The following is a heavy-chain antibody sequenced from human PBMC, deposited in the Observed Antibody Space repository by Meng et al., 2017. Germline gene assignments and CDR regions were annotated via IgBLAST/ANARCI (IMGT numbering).Heavy chain of an antibody. CDR1: GYTFTGYY. J-gene: IGHJ4*02. CDR2: INPNSGGT. V-gene: IGHV1-2*02. CDR3: ARGVTMVRGVIRHFDY. D-gene: IGHD3-10*01. Sequence: QGQLVQAGAEVKKPGASVKVSCKASGYTFTGYYMHWVRQAPGQGLEWMGWINPNSGGTNYAQKFQGRVTMTRDTSISTAYMELSRLRSDDTAVYYCARGVTMVRGVIRHFDYWGQGTLVTVSS.